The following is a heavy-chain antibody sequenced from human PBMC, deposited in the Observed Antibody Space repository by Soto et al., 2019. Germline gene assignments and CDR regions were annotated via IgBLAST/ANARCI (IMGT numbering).Heavy chain of an antibody. CDR2: ISAYNGDT. V-gene: IGHV1-18*04. Sequence: ASVKVSCKASGYTFTRFGISWVRQAPGQGLEWMGWISAYNGDTNYAQKFQGRLTLTTDTSTSTAYMELRSLRSDDTAVYYCARDRGYSGKSDAFDIWGQGARVTVSS. CDR1: GYTFTRFG. D-gene: IGHD1-26*01. CDR3: ARDRGYSGKSDAFDI. J-gene: IGHJ3*02.